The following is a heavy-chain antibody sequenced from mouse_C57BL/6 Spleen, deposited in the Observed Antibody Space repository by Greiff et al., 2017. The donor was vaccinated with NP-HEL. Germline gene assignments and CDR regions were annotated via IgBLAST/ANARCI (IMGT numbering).Heavy chain of an antibody. J-gene: IGHJ3*01. Sequence: VQLQQPGAELVRPGSSVKLSCKASGYTFTSYWMHWVKQRPIQGLEWIGNIDPSDSETHYNQKFKDKATLTVDKSSSTAYMQLSSLTSEYSAVYYCARRDYDVWFAYWGQGTLVTVSA. CDR3: ARRDYDVWFAY. V-gene: IGHV1-52*01. D-gene: IGHD2-4*01. CDR1: GYTFTSYW. CDR2: IDPSDSET.